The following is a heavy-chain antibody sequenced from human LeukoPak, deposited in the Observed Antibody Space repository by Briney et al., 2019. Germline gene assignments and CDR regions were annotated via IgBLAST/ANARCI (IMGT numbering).Heavy chain of an antibody. Sequence: SETLSLTRAVYGGSFSGYYWSWIRQPPGKGLEWIGEINHSGSTNYNPSLKSRVTISVDTSKNQFSLKLSSVTAADTAVYYCARATYGSGPWGQGTLVTVSS. V-gene: IGHV4-34*01. J-gene: IGHJ5*02. CDR2: INHSGST. CDR1: GGSFSGYY. CDR3: ARATYGSGP. D-gene: IGHD3-10*01.